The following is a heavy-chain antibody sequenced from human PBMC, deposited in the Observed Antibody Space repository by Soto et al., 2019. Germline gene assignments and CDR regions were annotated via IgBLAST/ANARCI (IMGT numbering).Heavy chain of an antibody. D-gene: IGHD3-10*01. J-gene: IGHJ5*02. CDR2: MNPGSGDT. CDR1: GEAFSNSG. CDR3: ATMATFGSLNWFDP. Sequence: AASGKVTGKDSGEAFSNSGRSWLRQGIGQGLEWMGWMNPGSGDTGYAQKFQGRVTMTRDISIATAYMELSSLRSDDTAIYYCATMATFGSLNWFDPWGQGTLVTVSS. V-gene: IGHV1-8*01.